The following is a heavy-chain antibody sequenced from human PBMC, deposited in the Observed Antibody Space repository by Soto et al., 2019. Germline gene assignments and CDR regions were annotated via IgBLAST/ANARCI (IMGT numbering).Heavy chain of an antibody. J-gene: IGHJ6*02. CDR2: IYYSGST. CDR3: ARDRVEDYYYYGMDV. Sequence: QVQLQESGPGLVKPSETLSLTCTVSGGSISSYYWSWIRQPPGKGLEWIGYIYYSGSTNYNPSLKSRVTISVDTSKNQFSLELSSVTAADTAVYYCARDRVEDYYYYGMDVWGQGTTVTVSS. CDR1: GGSISSYY. V-gene: IGHV4-59*01.